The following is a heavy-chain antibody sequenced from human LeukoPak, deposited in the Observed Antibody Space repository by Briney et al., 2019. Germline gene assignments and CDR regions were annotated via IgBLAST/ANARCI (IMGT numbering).Heavy chain of an antibody. CDR2: IIPIFGTA. CDR3: ARDLGIAAAENWFDP. D-gene: IGHD6-13*01. V-gene: IGHV1-69*06. Sequence: SVKVSCKASGGTFSSYAISWVRQAPGQGLEWMGGIIPIFGTANYAQQFQGRVTITADKSTSTAYMELSSLRSEDTAVYYWARDLGIAAAENWFDPWGQGTLVTVSS. CDR1: GGTFSSYA. J-gene: IGHJ5*02.